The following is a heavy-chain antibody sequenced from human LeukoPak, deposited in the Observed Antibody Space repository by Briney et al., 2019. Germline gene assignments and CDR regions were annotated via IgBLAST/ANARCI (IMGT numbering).Heavy chain of an antibody. CDR2: ISGSGGST. Sequence: PGGSLRLSCAASGFTFSSYAMSWVRQAPGKGLEWVSAISGSGGSTYYADSVKGRFTISRDNSKNTLYLQMNSLRAEDTAVYYCAKAQRLLPTNNWVDPWGQGTLVTVSS. CDR1: GFTFSSYA. J-gene: IGHJ5*02. D-gene: IGHD2-15*01. CDR3: AKAQRLLPTNNWVDP. V-gene: IGHV3-23*01.